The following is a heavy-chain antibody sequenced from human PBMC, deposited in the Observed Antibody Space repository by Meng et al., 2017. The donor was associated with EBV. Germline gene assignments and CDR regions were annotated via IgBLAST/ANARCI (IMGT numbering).Heavy chain of an antibody. CDR3: VRGPPVGVPGPGDY. V-gene: IGHV1-3*01. J-gene: IGHJ4*02. D-gene: IGHD2-21*01. CDR2: INVGVGYT. Sequence: VQRVQAGAEGKTPGASVKVSCMASGYAFTSYILHWVRQAPGQRLEWMGWINVGVGYTKYSQKFQGRVTISRDTSAATGYMELSSLRSEDTAVYYCVRGPPVGVPGPGDYWGQGTLVTVSS. CDR1: GYAFTSYI.